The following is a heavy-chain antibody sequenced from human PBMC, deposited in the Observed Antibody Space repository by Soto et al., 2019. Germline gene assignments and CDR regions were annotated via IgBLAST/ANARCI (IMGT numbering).Heavy chain of an antibody. Sequence: GGSLRLSCAASGFTFSSYWMSWVRQAPGKGLEWVANIKQDGSENYYVDAVKGRFTISRDNAKNSLYLQMNSLRADDTAVYYCARDQTRYFPDDYWGQGTLVTVSS. J-gene: IGHJ4*02. V-gene: IGHV3-7*01. CDR1: GFTFSSYW. CDR3: ARDQTRYFPDDY. CDR2: IKQDGSEN. D-gene: IGHD5-18*01.